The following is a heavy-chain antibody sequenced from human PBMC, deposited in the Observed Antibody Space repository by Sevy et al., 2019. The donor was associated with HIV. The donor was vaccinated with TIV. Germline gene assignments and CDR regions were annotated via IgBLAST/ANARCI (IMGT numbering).Heavy chain of an antibody. V-gene: IGHV1-8*03. CDR2: MNPNSGNT. CDR3: SRVRGITLITGGAFDI. J-gene: IGHJ3*02. CDR1: GYTFTSYD. D-gene: IGHD3-22*01. Sequence: ASVKVSCKASGYTFTSYDINWVRQATGQGLEWMGWMNPNSGNTGYAQKFQGRVTITRNTSINIAYMELSSLRSEDTAVYYCSRVRGITLITGGAFDIWGQGTMVTVSS.